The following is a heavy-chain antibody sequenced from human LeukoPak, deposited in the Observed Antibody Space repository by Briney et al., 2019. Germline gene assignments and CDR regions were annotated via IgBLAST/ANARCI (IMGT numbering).Heavy chain of an antibody. CDR1: GFTFSSYA. J-gene: IGHJ3*02. D-gene: IGHD4-17*01. CDR3: MGKVSGDYSPDAFDI. V-gene: IGHV3-30-3*01. CDR2: ISYDGSNK. Sequence: GRSLRLSCAASGFTFSSYAMHWVRQAPGKGLEWVAVISYDGSNKYYADSVKGRFTISRDNSKNTLYLQMNSLRAEDTAVYYSMGKVSGDYSPDAFDIWGQGTMVTVSS.